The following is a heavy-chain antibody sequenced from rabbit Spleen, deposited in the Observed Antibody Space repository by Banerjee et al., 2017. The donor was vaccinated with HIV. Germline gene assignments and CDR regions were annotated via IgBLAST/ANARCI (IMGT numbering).Heavy chain of an antibody. Sequence: QSLEESGGDLVKPGASLTLTCTASGFSFSSSDWIYWVRQAPGKGLEWIGYIDPIFGSTYYASWAKGRFTISKTSSTKVTLQMTSLTAADTATYFCAREGTSSVYAFNLWGQGTLVTVS. CDR2: IDPIFGST. CDR3: AREGTSSVYAFNL. CDR1: GFSFSSSDW. J-gene: IGHJ4*01. D-gene: IGHD1-1*01. V-gene: IGHV1S40*01.